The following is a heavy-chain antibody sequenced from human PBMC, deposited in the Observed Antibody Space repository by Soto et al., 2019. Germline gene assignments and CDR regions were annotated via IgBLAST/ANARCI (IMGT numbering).Heavy chain of an antibody. D-gene: IGHD1-1*01. V-gene: IGHV4-38-2*02. CDR2: IYHSGTT. CDR3: AREKGQLGQNWFDP. J-gene: IGHJ5*02. CDR1: GYSISIGYY. Sequence: SETLSLTCAVSGYSISIGYYWGWIRQPPGKGLEWIGCIYHSGTTYYNPSLKSRVSISVDTSKNQFSLNLSSVTAADTAVYYCAREKGQLGQNWFDPWGQGTLVTGS.